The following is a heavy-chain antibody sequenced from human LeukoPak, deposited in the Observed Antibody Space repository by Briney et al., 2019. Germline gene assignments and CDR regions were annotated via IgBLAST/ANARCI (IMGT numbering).Heavy chain of an antibody. CDR3: ARVSPPPYSSGWYGNEQEYYFDY. V-gene: IGHV3-11*05. J-gene: IGHJ4*02. Sequence: GGSLRLSCAASGFTFSDYYMSWIRQAPGKGLEWVSYISSSSSYTNYADSVKSRFTISRDNAKNSLYLQMNSLRAEDTAVYYCARVSPPPYSSGWYGNEQEYYFDYWGQGTLVTVSS. CDR2: ISSSSSYT. D-gene: IGHD6-19*01. CDR1: GFTFSDYY.